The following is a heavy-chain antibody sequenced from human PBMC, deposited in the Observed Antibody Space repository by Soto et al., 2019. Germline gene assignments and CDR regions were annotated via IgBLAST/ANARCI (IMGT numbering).Heavy chain of an antibody. CDR2: ISAYNGNT. CDR3: ARDKGTDSKYYYYYMDV. J-gene: IGHJ6*03. Sequence: ASVKVSCKASGYTFTSYGVSWVRQAPGQGLEWMGWISAYNGNTNYAQKLQGRVTMTTDTSTSTAYMELRSLRSDDTAVYYCARDKGTDSKYYYYYMDVWGKGTTVTVSS. D-gene: IGHD3-22*01. V-gene: IGHV1-18*01. CDR1: GYTFTSYG.